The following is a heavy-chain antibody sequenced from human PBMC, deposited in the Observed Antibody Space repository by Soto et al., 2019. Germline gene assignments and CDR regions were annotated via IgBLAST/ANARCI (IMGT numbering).Heavy chain of an antibody. CDR2: IYHSGST. CDR3: ARDRTFGGVIVPYYYYYGMDV. D-gene: IGHD3-16*02. V-gene: IGHV4-4*02. Sequence: QVQLQESGPGLVKPSGTLSLTCAVSGGSISRSNWWSWVRQPPGKGLEWIGEIYHSGSTNYNPSLKSRVTISVDKSKNQFSLKLSSVTAADTAVYYCARDRTFGGVIVPYYYYYGMDVWGQGTTVTVSS. J-gene: IGHJ6*02. CDR1: GGSISRSNW.